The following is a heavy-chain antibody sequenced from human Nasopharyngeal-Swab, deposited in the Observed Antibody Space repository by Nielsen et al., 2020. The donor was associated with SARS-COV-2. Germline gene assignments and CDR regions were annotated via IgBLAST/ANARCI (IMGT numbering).Heavy chain of an antibody. CDR1: GGSFSGYY. V-gene: IGHV4-34*01. CDR3: ARGRYYDILTGYYYFDY. Sequence: SETLSLTCAVYGGSFSGYYWSWIRQPPGKGLEWIGEINHSGSTNYNPSLKSRVTISVTTSKNQFSLKLTSVTAADTAVYYCARGRYYDILTGYYYFDYWGQGTLVTVSS. J-gene: IGHJ4*02. CDR2: INHSGST. D-gene: IGHD3-9*01.